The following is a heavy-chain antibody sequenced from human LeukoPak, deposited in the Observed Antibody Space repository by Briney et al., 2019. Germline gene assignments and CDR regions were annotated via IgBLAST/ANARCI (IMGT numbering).Heavy chain of an antibody. J-gene: IGHJ4*02. D-gene: IGHD1-7*01. CDR3: ARSAWNYEY. CDR1: GGSFSGYY. Sequence: SETLSLTCAVYGGSFSGYYWSWIRQPPGQGLEWIGEINHSGSSNYNPSLKSRVTISVDTSKNQFSLKLSSVTAADTAVYYCARSAWNYEYWGQGTLVTVSS. CDR2: INHSGSS. V-gene: IGHV4-34*01.